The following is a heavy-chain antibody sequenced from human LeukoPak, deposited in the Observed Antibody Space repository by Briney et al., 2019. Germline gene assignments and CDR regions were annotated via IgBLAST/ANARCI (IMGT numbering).Heavy chain of an antibody. CDR1: GVSMTTYY. V-gene: IGHV4-59*01. Sequence: SETLSLTCTVSGVSMTTYYWSWIRQPPGKGLEWIAYIYHSGSTNYNPSLKSRLTLSVDTSKNQFSLKLNSVTAADSAVYYCARGHCTSTGCYAGDYDMDVWGQGTTVTVSS. CDR2: IYHSGST. J-gene: IGHJ6*02. D-gene: IGHD2-2*01. CDR3: ARGHCTSTGCYAGDYDMDV.